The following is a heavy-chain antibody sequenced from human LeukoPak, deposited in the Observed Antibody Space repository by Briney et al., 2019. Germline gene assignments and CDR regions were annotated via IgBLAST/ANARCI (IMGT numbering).Heavy chain of an antibody. CDR3: AKGHGSSSWYWFDS. D-gene: IGHD6-13*01. CDR1: GFTFSTYW. CDR2: VSGSGVAT. V-gene: IGHV3-23*01. Sequence: PGGSLRLSCAASGFTFSTYWMHWVRQAPGKGLEWASTVSGSGVATYFADSVKGRFTISRDNSKNTLYLQMSSLRAEDTAVYYCAKGHGSSSWYWFDSWGQGTLVTVSS. J-gene: IGHJ5*01.